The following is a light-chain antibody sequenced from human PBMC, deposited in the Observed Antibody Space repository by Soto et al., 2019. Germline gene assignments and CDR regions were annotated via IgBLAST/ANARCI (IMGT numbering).Light chain of an antibody. V-gene: IGKV3-15*01. Sequence: EIVMTQSPATLSVSPGERATLSCRASQSVSSNLAWYQQKPGQPPRLLIFGAYARVADIPARFSGSGSGTEFTLTISSLQSEDFAVYYCQQYNNWPPITFGQGTRLEIK. J-gene: IGKJ5*01. CDR3: QQYNNWPPIT. CDR2: GAY. CDR1: QSVSSN.